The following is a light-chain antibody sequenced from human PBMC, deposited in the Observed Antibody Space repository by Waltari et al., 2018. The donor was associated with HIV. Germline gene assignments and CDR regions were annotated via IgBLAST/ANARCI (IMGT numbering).Light chain of an antibody. CDR1: SPYVDTF. CDR2: DVN. CDR3: CSHAGNFIFV. V-gene: IGLV2-11*01. J-gene: IGLJ1*01. Sequence: QSALTQPHSVSGSPGQSLTISCTGTSPYVDTFAPWYQQHPGKAPKVIIFDVNKRPSGVPDRFSGSKSGNTASLTISGLQAEDEADYYCCSHAGNFIFVFGTGTKVTVL.